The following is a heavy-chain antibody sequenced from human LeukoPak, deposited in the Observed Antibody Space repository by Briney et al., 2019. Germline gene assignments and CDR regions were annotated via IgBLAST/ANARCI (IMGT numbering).Heavy chain of an antibody. CDR2: INPNSGGT. Sequence: GASVKVSCKASGFSFTGYYIHWVRQAPGQGLEWMGWINPNSGGTNYVQKFQGRVTMTRDTSISTTYMELSSLRSDDTAVYYCARVVAAAGTEWFDPWGQGTLVTVSS. CDR3: ARVVAAAGTEWFDP. D-gene: IGHD6-13*01. CDR1: GFSFTGYY. V-gene: IGHV1-2*02. J-gene: IGHJ5*02.